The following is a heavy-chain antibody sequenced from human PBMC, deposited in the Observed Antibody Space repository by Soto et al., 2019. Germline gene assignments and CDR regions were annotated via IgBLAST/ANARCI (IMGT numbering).Heavy chain of an antibody. CDR2: ISSTGGST. Sequence: GGSLRLSCAASGFTFSSSWIHWVRQAPEKGLEWVSGISSTGGSTYYADSVKGRFIISRDNSENTLYLQMNSLRAEDTAVYYCAKYSSGWRYYFDYCGQGTLVTVSS. V-gene: IGHV3-23*01. D-gene: IGHD6-19*01. CDR3: AKYSSGWRYYFDY. CDR1: GFTFSSSW. J-gene: IGHJ4*02.